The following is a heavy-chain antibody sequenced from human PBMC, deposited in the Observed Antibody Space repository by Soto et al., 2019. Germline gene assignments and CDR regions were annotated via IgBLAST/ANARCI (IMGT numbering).Heavy chain of an antibody. Sequence: GGSLRLSCAASGFSFINFAIHLFRHSPCKGLEWVAVISYDGTNKYYADSVKGRFTISRDNSNNTLYVQMNSLRAEDTAVYYCARNYYGSGSYLGPFGYWGQGTLVTVSS. CDR3: ARNYYGSGSYLGPFGY. CDR2: ISYDGTNK. CDR1: GFSFINFA. V-gene: IGHV3-30-3*01. D-gene: IGHD3-10*01. J-gene: IGHJ4*02.